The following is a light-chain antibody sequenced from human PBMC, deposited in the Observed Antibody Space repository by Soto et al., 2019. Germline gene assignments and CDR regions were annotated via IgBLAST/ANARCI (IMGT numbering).Light chain of an antibody. Sequence: QSALTQPASVSGSPGQSITISCIGTSSDVGGYDYVSWYQQHPGKAPKLMIYEIRNRPSGVSNRFSGSKSGTTASLTISGLQAEDEADYYCSSYPTSSTVVFGGGTKVTVL. V-gene: IGLV2-14*03. J-gene: IGLJ2*01. CDR2: EIR. CDR3: SSYPTSSTVV. CDR1: SSDVGGYDY.